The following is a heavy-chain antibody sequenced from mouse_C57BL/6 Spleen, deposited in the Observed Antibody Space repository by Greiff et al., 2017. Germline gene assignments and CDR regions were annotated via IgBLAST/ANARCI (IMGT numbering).Heavy chain of an antibody. V-gene: IGHV1-50*01. Sequence: VQLQQPGAELVKPGASVKLSCKASGYTFTSYWMQWVKQRPGQGLEWIGEIDPYDSYTNYNQKFKGKATLTVDTSSSTAYMQLSSLTSEDSAVYYCARRAPFAFFYDRGQGTTLTVST. CDR3: ARRAPFAFFYD. CDR2: IDPYDSYT. J-gene: IGHJ2*01. CDR1: GYTFTSYW.